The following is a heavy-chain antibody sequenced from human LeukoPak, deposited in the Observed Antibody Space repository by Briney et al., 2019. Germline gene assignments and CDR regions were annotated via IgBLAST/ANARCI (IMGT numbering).Heavy chain of an antibody. V-gene: IGHV5-51*01. CDR1: GYSFSTHW. CDR2: IYPGDSDT. D-gene: IGHD6-13*01. J-gene: IGHJ6*03. Sequence: GESLKISCKGSGYSFSTHWIGWVRQMPGKGLEWMGIIYPGDSDTRYSPSFQGQVTISADKSISTAYLQWSSLKASDTAMYYCARIVSSSWYYDYYYMDVWGKGTTVTISS. CDR3: ARIVSSSWYYDYYYMDV.